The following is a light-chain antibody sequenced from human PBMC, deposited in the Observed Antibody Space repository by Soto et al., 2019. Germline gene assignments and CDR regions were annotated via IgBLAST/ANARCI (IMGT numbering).Light chain of an antibody. J-gene: IGKJ2*01. Sequence: EIQMTQSPSSLSESVGDRVTITCRASQGISIYLAWYQQKPGKVPKLLIYAASTLQSGVPSRFSGSGSGTDFTLTISSLQPEDVATYYCQKYNSAPHTFGQGTKLEIK. CDR1: QGISIY. CDR2: AAS. CDR3: QKYNSAPHT. V-gene: IGKV1-27*01.